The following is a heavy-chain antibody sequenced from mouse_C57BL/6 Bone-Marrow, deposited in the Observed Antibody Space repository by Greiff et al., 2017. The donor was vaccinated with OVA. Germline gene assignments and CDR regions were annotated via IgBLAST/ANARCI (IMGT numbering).Heavy chain of an antibody. D-gene: IGHD2-4*01. CDR2: ISDGGSYT. V-gene: IGHV5-4*01. Sequence: EVQLVESGGGLVKPGGSLKLSCAASGFTFSSYAMSWVRQTPEKRLEWVATISDGGSYTYYPDNVKGRFTISRDNAKNNLYLQMSHLKSEDTAMYYCARERLRRDGVDYWGQGTSVTVSS. CDR3: ARERLRRDGVDY. CDR1: GFTFSSYA. J-gene: IGHJ4*01.